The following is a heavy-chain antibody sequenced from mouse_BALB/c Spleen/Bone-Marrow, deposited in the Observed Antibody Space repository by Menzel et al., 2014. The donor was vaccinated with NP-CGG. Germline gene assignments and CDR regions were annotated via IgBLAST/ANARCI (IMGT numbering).Heavy chain of an antibody. J-gene: IGHJ2*01. V-gene: IGHV1-5*01. CDR2: IYPGNGDA. D-gene: IGHD3-3*01. CDR3: TRSWDRYYFDY. CDR1: GYTFTTYA. Sequence: EVQLQESGAELARPGASVKMSCRASGYTFTTYAIHWVRQRPGQGLEWIGAIYPGNGDASYNQKFKGKAKLTAVTSTSTAYMELSSLTNEDSAVYYCTRSWDRYYFDYWGQGTTLTVSS.